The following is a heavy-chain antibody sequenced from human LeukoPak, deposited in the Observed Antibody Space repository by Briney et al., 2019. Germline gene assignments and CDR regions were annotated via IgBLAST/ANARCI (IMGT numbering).Heavy chain of an antibody. J-gene: IGHJ5*02. CDR2: ISTSGTYI. V-gene: IGHV3-21*01. CDR1: GFSFSDYF. Sequence: GGSLRLSCAVSGFSFSDYFMHWVRQAPGKGPEWVSSISTSGTYIHYADSVKGRFTISRDNAKDSLFLQMDSLRAEDTAVYYCARDFAFSYPWGQRTLVTVSS. CDR3: ARDFAFSYP.